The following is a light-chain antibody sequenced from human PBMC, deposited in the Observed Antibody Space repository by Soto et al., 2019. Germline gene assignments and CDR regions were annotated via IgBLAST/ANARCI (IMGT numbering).Light chain of an antibody. V-gene: IGKV3-20*01. CDR3: QQYGNSPLT. J-gene: IGKJ4*01. CDR1: QSVSSSF. Sequence: EIVLTQSPGTLSLSPGERATLSCRASQSVSSSFLAWYQQKPGQAPRLLIYGASSRATGIPDRFSGSGSGTDFTLTISGLEPEDVAVYYCQQYGNSPLTFGGGTKVEIK. CDR2: GAS.